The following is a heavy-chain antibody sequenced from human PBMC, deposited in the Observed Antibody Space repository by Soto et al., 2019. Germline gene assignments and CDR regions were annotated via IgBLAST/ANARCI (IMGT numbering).Heavy chain of an antibody. Sequence: QVTLKESGPVLVKPTETLTLTCTVSGFSLSNARMGVSWIRQPPGKALEWLAHIFSNDEKSYSTSLKSRLTISKDTSKSQVVSTMTNMDPVDTATYYCARMKEYYGSGSYYKVDYWGQGTLVTVSS. V-gene: IGHV2-26*01. D-gene: IGHD3-10*01. CDR3: ARMKEYYGSGSYYKVDY. J-gene: IGHJ4*02. CDR1: GFSLSNARMG. CDR2: IFSNDEK.